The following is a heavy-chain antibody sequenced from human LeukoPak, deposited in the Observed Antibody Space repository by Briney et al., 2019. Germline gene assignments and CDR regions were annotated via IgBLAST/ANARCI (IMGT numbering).Heavy chain of an antibody. V-gene: IGHV3-30*03. Sequence: GGSLRLSCAASGFTFSSFGMHWVRQAPGKGLEWVAVISSDGSIRHYADSVRSRFTISRDNSQSTLYPQMHSLRAEDTAVYYCASKIAVGFWGQGTLVTVSS. D-gene: IGHD6-19*01. CDR1: GFTFSSFG. CDR2: ISSDGSIR. J-gene: IGHJ4*02. CDR3: ASKIAVGF.